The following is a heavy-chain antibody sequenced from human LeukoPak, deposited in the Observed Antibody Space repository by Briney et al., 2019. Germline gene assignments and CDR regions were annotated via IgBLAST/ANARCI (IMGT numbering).Heavy chain of an antibody. CDR2: IKQDGSEK. Sequence: GGSLRLSCTASGFTFSSYWMSWVRQAPGKGLEWVANIKQDGSEKYYVDSVKGRFTVSRDNAKNSLYLQMNSLRAEDTAVYYCARVYRSSSGYCFDFWGQGTLVTVSS. V-gene: IGHV3-7*01. CDR3: ARVYRSSSGYCFDF. CDR1: GFTFSSYW. D-gene: IGHD6-13*01. J-gene: IGHJ4*02.